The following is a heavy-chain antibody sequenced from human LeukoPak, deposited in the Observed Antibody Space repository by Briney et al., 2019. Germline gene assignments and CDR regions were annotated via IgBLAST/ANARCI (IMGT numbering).Heavy chain of an antibody. V-gene: IGHV3-30*02. CDR1: GFTFSVYG. Sequence: PGGSLRLSCAASGFTFSVYGMHWVRQAPGKGLEWVAFTRYDGTDKYYADSVRGRFTISRDNSKNTLYLQMNSLRAEDTAVYYCAKGKCSSNSCYVFDYWGLGTLVTVSS. CDR3: AKGKCSSNSCYVFDY. D-gene: IGHD2-2*01. J-gene: IGHJ4*02. CDR2: TRYDGTDK.